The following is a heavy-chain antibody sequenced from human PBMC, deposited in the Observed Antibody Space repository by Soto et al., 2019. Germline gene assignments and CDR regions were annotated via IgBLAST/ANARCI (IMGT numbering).Heavy chain of an antibody. CDR2: IYYSGST. CDR3: AREDYYDSSGYYPIDY. CDR1: GGSISSGDYY. Sequence: SETLSLTCTVSGGSISSGDYYWSWIRQPPGKGLEWIGYIYYSGSTYYNPSLKSRVTISVDTSKNQFSLKLSSVTAADTAVYYCAREDYYDSSGYYPIDYWGQGTLVTVSS. D-gene: IGHD3-22*01. J-gene: IGHJ4*02. V-gene: IGHV4-30-4*01.